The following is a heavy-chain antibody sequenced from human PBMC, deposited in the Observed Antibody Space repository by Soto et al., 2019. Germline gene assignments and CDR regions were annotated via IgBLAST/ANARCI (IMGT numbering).Heavy chain of an antibody. J-gene: IGHJ5*02. CDR2: ISYDGSNK. CDR3: ARDAVVVPAARGWFDT. D-gene: IGHD2-2*01. V-gene: IGHV3-30-3*01. Sequence: GXLRLSCAASGFTVSSYAMHWVRQAPGKGLEWVAVISYDGSNKYYADSVKGRFTISRDNSKNTLYLQMNSLRAEDTAVYYCARDAVVVPAARGWFDTWGQGALVTVS. CDR1: GFTVSSYA.